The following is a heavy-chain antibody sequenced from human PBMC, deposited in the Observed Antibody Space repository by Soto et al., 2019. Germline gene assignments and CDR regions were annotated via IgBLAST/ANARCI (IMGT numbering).Heavy chain of an antibody. CDR2: IGGRGNSA. Sequence: PGGSLRLSSAASGFIFTNYAMNWVRQAPGKGLEWVSVIGGRGNSAYYADSVQGRFTISRDNSKNTLSLQMSSLTADDTAIYYCVREVCGSFDFWGRGTMVPVSS. CDR1: GFIFTNYA. V-gene: IGHV3-23*01. CDR3: VREVCGSFDF. D-gene: IGHD5-12*01. J-gene: IGHJ3*01.